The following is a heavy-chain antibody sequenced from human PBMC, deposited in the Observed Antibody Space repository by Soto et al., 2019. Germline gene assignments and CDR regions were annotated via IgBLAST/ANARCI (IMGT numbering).Heavy chain of an antibody. D-gene: IGHD3-16*01. J-gene: IGHJ3*02. CDR1: GFTFSSYG. Sequence: QVQLVESGGGVVQPGRSLRLSCAASGFTFSSYGMHWVRQAPGKGLEWVAVIWYDGSNKYYADSVKGRFTISRDNSKNTLYLQMNSRRAEDTAVYYCARDLGYDYVWGRFDAFDIWGQGTMVTVSS. CDR2: IWYDGSNK. CDR3: ARDLGYDYVWGRFDAFDI. V-gene: IGHV3-33*01.